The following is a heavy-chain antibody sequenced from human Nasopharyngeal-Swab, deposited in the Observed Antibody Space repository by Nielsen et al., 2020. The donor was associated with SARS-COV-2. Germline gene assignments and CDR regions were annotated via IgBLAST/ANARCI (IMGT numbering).Heavy chain of an antibody. V-gene: IGHV4-59*01. D-gene: IGHD3-3*01. CDR1: GGSISSYY. J-gene: IGHJ6*02. CDR2: IYYSGST. Sequence: SETLSLTCTVSGGSISSYYWSWIRQLPGKGLEWIGYIYYSGSTNYNPSLKSRVTISVDTSKNQFSLKLSSVTAADTAVYYCARVRAIFGDYYYYYGMDVWGQGTTVTVSS. CDR3: ARVRAIFGDYYYYYGMDV.